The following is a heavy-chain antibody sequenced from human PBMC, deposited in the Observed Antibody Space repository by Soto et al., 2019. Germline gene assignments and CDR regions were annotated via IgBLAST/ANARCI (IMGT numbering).Heavy chain of an antibody. D-gene: IGHD3-3*01. J-gene: IGHJ6*02. V-gene: IGHV2-5*02. Sequence: QITLKESGPTLVKPALTLTLTCTFSGFSLSTSGVGVGWIRQPPGKALEWLALIYWDDDKRYSPSLKSRLTITKDTSKNQVVRTMTNMDPVDTATYYCAHTILRFLEWSGEYYYGMDVWGQGTTVTVSS. CDR2: IYWDDDK. CDR1: GFSLSTSGVG. CDR3: AHTILRFLEWSGEYYYGMDV.